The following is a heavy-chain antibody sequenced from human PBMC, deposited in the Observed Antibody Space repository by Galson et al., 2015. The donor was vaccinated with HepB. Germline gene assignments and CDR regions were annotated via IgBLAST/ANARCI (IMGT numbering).Heavy chain of an antibody. Sequence: SVKVSCKASGGTFSSYAISWVRQAPGQGLEWMGGIIPIFGTANYAQKFQGRVTITADESTSTAYMELSSLRSEDTAVYYCARRAAARPYCSGGRCYRDFDYWGQGTLVTVSS. V-gene: IGHV1-69*13. CDR3: ARRAAARPYCSGGRCYRDFDY. CDR2: IIPIFGTA. CDR1: GGTFSSYA. D-gene: IGHD2-15*01. J-gene: IGHJ4*02.